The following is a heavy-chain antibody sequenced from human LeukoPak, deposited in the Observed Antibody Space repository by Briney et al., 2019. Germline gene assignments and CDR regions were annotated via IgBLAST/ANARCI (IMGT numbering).Heavy chain of an antibody. CDR2: ISGSGGST. CDR1: GFTFSSYA. J-gene: IGHJ6*02. CDR3: ARDYYYDSSGYYSIYYYYGMDV. Sequence: GGSLRLSCAASGFTFSSYAMSWVRQAPGKGLEWVSAISGSGGSTYYADSVKGRFTISRDNSKNTLYLQMNSLRAEDTAVYYCARDYYYDSSGYYSIYYYYGMDVWGQGTTVTVSS. D-gene: IGHD3-22*01. V-gene: IGHV3-23*01.